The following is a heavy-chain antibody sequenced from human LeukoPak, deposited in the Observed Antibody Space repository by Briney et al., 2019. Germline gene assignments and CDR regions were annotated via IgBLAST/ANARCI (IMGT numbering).Heavy chain of an antibody. J-gene: IGHJ6*03. CDR2: IYYSGST. Sequence: SETLSLTCTVSGGSISSSSYYWGWIRQPPGKGLEWIGSIYYSGSTYYNPSLKSRVTISVDTSKNQLSLKLSSVTAADTAVYYCARTGGSFYFYYYMDVWGKGTTVTVSS. D-gene: IGHD3-10*01. CDR3: ARTGGSFYFYYYMDV. V-gene: IGHV4-39*07. CDR1: GGSISSSSYY.